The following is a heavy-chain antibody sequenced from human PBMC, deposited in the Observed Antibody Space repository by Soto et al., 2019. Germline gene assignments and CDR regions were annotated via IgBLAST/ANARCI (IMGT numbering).Heavy chain of an antibody. CDR3: ARGTGSGMYYFDY. Sequence: SETLSLTCTVSGGSIGSGGYFWNWTRQHPGKGMEWIGYIHYSGSTYYSPSLKSRVTISRDTAKSQFSLRLSSVTAADTAVFFCARGTGSGMYYFDYWGQGTQVTVSS. J-gene: IGHJ4*02. CDR1: GGSIGSGGYF. V-gene: IGHV4-31*02. CDR2: IHYSGST. D-gene: IGHD2-15*01.